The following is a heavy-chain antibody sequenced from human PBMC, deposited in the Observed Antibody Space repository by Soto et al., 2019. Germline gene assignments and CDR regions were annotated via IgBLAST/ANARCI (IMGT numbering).Heavy chain of an antibody. Sequence: SLRLACTASGFTFGDYAMSWFRQAPGKGLEWVGFIRSKAYGGTTEYAASVKGRFTISRGDSKSIAYLQMNSLKTEDTAVYYCRPTRLDVIAARPLPYYYYGMDVWGQGTTVTVSS. J-gene: IGHJ6*02. V-gene: IGHV3-49*03. CDR1: GFTFGDYA. CDR2: IRSKAYGGTT. D-gene: IGHD6-6*01. CDR3: RPTRLDVIAARPLPYYYYGMDV.